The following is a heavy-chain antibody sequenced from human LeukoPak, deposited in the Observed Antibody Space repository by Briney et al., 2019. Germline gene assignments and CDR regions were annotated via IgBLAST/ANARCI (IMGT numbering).Heavy chain of an antibody. D-gene: IGHD1-26*01. V-gene: IGHV3-15*01. CDR1: GFTFSNAW. CDR2: IKSRTDGGTT. Sequence: GGSLRLSCAASGFTFSNAWMSWVRQAPGKGLEWVGRIKSRTDGGTTDYAAPVKGRFTISRDDSKNTLYLQMNSLKTEDTAVYYCTTEYLGATPGEFDYWGQGTLVTVSS. CDR3: TTEYLGATPGEFDY. J-gene: IGHJ4*02.